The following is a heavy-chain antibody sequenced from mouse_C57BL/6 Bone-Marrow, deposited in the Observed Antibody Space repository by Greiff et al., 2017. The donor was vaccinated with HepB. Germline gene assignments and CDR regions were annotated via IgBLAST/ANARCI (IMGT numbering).Heavy chain of an antibody. D-gene: IGHD1-1*01. CDR2: ISDGGSYT. CDR1: GFTFSSYA. V-gene: IGHV5-4*01. CDR3: ARGYYYGSSYDAMDY. Sequence: VQLQESGGGLVKPGGSLKLSCAASGFTFSSYAMSWVRQTPEKRLEWVATISDGGSYTYYPDNVKGRFTISRDNAKNNLYLQMSHLKAEDTAMYYCARGYYYGSSYDAMDYWGQGTSVTVSS. J-gene: IGHJ4*01.